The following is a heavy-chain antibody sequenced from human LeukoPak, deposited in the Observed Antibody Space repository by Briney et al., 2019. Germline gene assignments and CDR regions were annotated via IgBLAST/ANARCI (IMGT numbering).Heavy chain of an antibody. CDR3: VTRDGYNRDY. Sequence: ASVKVSCKASGYTFTSYDINWVRQATGQGLEWMGWINPYSGGTKYAQKFQGRVTMTRDTSISTAYMELSRLRSDDTAMFYCVTRDGYNRDYWGQGTLVTVSS. V-gene: IGHV1-2*02. CDR2: INPYSGGT. J-gene: IGHJ4*02. D-gene: IGHD5-24*01. CDR1: GYTFTSYD.